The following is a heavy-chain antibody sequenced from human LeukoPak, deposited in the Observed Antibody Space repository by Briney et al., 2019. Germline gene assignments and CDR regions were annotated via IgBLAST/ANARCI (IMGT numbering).Heavy chain of an antibody. V-gene: IGHV1-8*01. CDR3: ARVIVTYYYDSSGYYLDY. Sequence: ASVKVSCKASGYTFTSYDINWVRQATGQGLEWMGWMNPNSGNTGYAQKFQGRVTMTRNTSISTAYMELSSLRSDDTAVYYCARVIVTYYYDSSGYYLDYWGQGTLVTVSS. CDR1: GYTFTSYD. J-gene: IGHJ4*02. D-gene: IGHD3-22*01. CDR2: MNPNSGNT.